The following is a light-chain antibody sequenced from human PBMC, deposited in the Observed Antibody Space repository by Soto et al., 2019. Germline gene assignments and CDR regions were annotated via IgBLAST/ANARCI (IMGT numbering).Light chain of an antibody. Sequence: QSVRTQPPSASGTPGQSVTISCSGSSSNIGSNTVNWYQQLPGTAPKLVIYTNNQRPSGVSDRFSGSKSGTSASLAISGLQYEDEADYYCAAWDDSPNGLGVFGGGTKLTVL. CDR3: AAWDDSPNGLGV. V-gene: IGLV1-44*01. J-gene: IGLJ3*02. CDR1: SSNIGSNT. CDR2: TNN.